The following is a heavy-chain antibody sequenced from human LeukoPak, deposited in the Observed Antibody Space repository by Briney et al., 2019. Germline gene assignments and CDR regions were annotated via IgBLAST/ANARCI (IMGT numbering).Heavy chain of an antibody. D-gene: IGHD2-21*01. CDR2: IYDSGST. CDR1: GGSISIYY. Sequence: SETLSLTCTVSGGSISIYYWSWIRQPPGKGLEWIGYIYDSGSTNYNPSLKSRVTISVDTSKNQFSLKLKSVTAADTVVYYCARRYLYYYYYMDVWGKGTTVTISS. J-gene: IGHJ6*03. V-gene: IGHV4-59*12. CDR3: ARRYLYYYYYMDV.